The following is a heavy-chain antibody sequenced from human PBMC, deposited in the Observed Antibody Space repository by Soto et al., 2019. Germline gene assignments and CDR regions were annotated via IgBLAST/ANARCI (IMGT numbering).Heavy chain of an antibody. V-gene: IGHV3-53*04. Sequence: PGGSLRLSCAASGFTVSSNYMSWVRQAPGKGLEWVSVIYSDGSTYYADSVKGRFTISRHNSKNTLYLQMNSLRAEDTAVYYCARETYSGCRSELAWNGMDVWGQGTTVTVTS. CDR2: IYSDGST. J-gene: IGHJ6*02. CDR3: ARETYSGCRSELAWNGMDV. D-gene: IGHD3-10*01. CDR1: GFTVSSNY.